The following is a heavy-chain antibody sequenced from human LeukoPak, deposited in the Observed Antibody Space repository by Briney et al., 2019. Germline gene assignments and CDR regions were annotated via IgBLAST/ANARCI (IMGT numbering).Heavy chain of an antibody. D-gene: IGHD2-15*01. J-gene: IGHJ4*02. Sequence: GGPLRLSCAASGFTFSSYAMHWVHQAPGKGLEYVSAISSNGGSTYYANSVKGRFTISRDNSKNTLYLQMGSLRAEDMAVYYCASCSGGSCYSFDYWGQGTLVTVSS. CDR1: GFTFSSYA. CDR3: ASCSGGSCYSFDY. V-gene: IGHV3-64*01. CDR2: ISSNGGST.